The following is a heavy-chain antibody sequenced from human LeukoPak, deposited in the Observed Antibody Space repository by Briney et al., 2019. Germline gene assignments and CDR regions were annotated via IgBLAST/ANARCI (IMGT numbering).Heavy chain of an antibody. CDR2: VSSVGGTK. Sequence: GGSLRLSCAASGFILSSFAMTWVRQAPGKGLEWVAVVSSVGGTKYYADSVKGRFTISRDNSRNTMYLQMNSLRAEDTAVYYCAKEYDSGGYGANFDYWGQGTLVTVSS. CDR3: AKEYDSGGYGANFDY. J-gene: IGHJ4*02. D-gene: IGHD3-10*01. V-gene: IGHV3-30*18. CDR1: GFILSSFA.